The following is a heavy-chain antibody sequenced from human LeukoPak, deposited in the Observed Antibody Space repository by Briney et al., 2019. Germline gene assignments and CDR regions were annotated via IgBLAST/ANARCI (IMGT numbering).Heavy chain of an antibody. CDR3: ARAIRVYTLDY. CDR1: GFTFSSYE. J-gene: IGHJ4*02. Sequence: GGSLRLSCAASGFTFSSYEMNWVRQAPGKGLEWVSYISSSGSTIYYADPVKGRFTISRDNAKNSLYLQMNSLGAEDTAVYYCARAIRVYTLDYWGQGTLVTVSS. CDR2: ISSSGSTI. V-gene: IGHV3-48*03. D-gene: IGHD3-16*01.